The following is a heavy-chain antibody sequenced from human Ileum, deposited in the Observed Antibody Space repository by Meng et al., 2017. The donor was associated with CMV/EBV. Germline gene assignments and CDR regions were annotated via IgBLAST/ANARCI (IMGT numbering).Heavy chain of an antibody. CDR2: IYTSGTT. J-gene: IGHJ4*02. D-gene: IGHD3-10*01. CDR1: GGSISNYY. Sequence: QVHVQGSGPGLVKTSETLSLTCYVSGGSISNYYWSWIRQPAGKGLEWIAHIYTSGTTNYNPSLKSRVTMSVDTSRNQFSLKLTSVTAADTAVYYCARNYGSGNWNFFHYWGQGTLVTVSS. V-gene: IGHV4-4*07. CDR3: ARNYGSGNWNFFHY.